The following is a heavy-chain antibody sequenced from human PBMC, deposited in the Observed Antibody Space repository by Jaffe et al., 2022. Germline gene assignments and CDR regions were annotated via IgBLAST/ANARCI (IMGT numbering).Heavy chain of an antibody. J-gene: IGHJ3*02. CDR3: SRDPGWWSDSPDAFDI. CDR1: GFTFGDYA. CDR2: IRSKTYGGTT. Sequence: EVQLVESGGGLVQPGRSLRLSCTTSGFTFGDYAMSWFRQAPGKGLEWVGFIRSKTYGGTTEYAASVKGRFTISRDDSKSIAYLQMNSLKTEDTAVYYCSRDPGWWSDSPDAFDIWGQGTMVTVSS. D-gene: IGHD2-8*02. V-gene: IGHV3-49*03.